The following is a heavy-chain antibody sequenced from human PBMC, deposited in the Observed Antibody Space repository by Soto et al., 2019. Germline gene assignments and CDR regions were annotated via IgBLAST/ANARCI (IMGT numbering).Heavy chain of an antibody. CDR2: ISAYNGNT. Sequence: GASVKVSCKASGYTFTSYGISWVRQAPGQGLEWMGWISAYNGNTNYAQKLQGRVTMTTDTSTSTAYMELRSLRSDDTAVYYCARDLHYYDSSGYYRALTYYYYGMDVWGQGTTVTVSS. V-gene: IGHV1-18*04. CDR1: GYTFTSYG. CDR3: ARDLHYYDSSGYYRALTYYYYGMDV. D-gene: IGHD3-22*01. J-gene: IGHJ6*02.